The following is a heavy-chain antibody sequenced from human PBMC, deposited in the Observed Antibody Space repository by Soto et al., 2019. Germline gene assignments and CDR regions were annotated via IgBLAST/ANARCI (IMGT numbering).Heavy chain of an antibody. J-gene: IGHJ4*02. D-gene: IGHD1-7*01. V-gene: IGHV3-66*02. CDR2: IYSGGST. CDR3: ARLRWNYGGYDFDF. CDR1: GFTVSSNY. Sequence: GGSLRLSCAASGFTVSSNYMSWVRQAPGKGLEWVSVIYSGGSTYYADSVKGRFTISRDNSKNTLYLQMNSLRSEDTAFYYCARLRWNYGGYDFDFWGQGTLVTVSS.